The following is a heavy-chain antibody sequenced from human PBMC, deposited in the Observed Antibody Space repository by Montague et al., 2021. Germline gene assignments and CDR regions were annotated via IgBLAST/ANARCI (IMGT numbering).Heavy chain of an antibody. D-gene: IGHD1-26*01. CDR2: LSNGGST. V-gene: IGHV4-4*07. CDR3: ARDTVGASGYFYYYYMDV. CDR1: GDSINTYS. J-gene: IGHJ6*03. Sequence: SDTLSLTCTVFGDSINTYSWSWIRQPAGKGLEWIGRLSNGGSTNSNPSLKGRVSMSVDTSKNQFSLKLSSVTAADTAVYFCARDTVGASGYFYYYYMDVWGRGTTVTVSS.